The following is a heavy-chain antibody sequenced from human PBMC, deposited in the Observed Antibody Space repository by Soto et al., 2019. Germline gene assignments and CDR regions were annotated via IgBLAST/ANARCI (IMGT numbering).Heavy chain of an antibody. CDR3: ARGAPAPITIFGVVIIPDNWFDP. CDR2: INHSGST. D-gene: IGHD3-3*01. V-gene: IGHV4-34*01. J-gene: IGHJ5*02. CDR1: GGSFSGYY. Sequence: PSETLSLTCAVYGGSFSGYYWSWIRQPPGKGLEWIGEINHSGSTNYNPSLKSRVTISADTSKNQFSLKLSSVTAADTAVYYCARGAPAPITIFGVVIIPDNWFDPWGQGTLVTVSS.